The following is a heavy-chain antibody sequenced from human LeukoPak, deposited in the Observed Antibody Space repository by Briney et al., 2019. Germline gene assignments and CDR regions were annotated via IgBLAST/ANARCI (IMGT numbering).Heavy chain of an antibody. D-gene: IGHD4-17*01. V-gene: IGHV1-46*01. CDR1: GYTFTNYY. J-gene: IGHJ6*02. CDR2: INPSGGSA. Sequence: SVQVSCKASGYTFTNYYMHWVRQAPGQGLEWMGIINPSGGSASYAQQFQGRITLTRDTSTSTVYMELSSLRSEDTAVYYCASKSYAAPSPGDYGYYYYGMDVWGQGTTVTVSS. CDR3: ASKSYAAPSPGDYGYYYYGMDV.